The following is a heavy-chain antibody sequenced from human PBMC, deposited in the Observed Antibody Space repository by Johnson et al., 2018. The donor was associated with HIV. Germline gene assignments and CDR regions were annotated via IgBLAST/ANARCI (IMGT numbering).Heavy chain of an antibody. D-gene: IGHD3-3*01. CDR1: GFIFSTYA. V-gene: IGHV3-30*18. CDR3: AKDLGGSKSDEWATDYYDWSTAYPVHDPRAVVGVFDI. Sequence: QVQLVESGGGVVQPGRSLRLSCAASGFIFSTYAMHWVRQVPGKGLEWVALISYDGTDNYYSDSVKGRFTISRDNSKNTLYLQMNRLRIEDTAVYHCAKDLGGSKSDEWATDYYDWSTAYPVHDPRAVVGVFDIWGQGTMVTVSS. CDR2: ISYDGTDN. J-gene: IGHJ3*02.